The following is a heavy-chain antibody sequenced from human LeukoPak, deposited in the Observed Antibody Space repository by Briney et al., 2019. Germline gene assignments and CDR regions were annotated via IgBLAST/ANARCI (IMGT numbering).Heavy chain of an antibody. CDR3: SRDFRSSSTVYYYYHMDV. D-gene: IGHD6-6*01. J-gene: IGHJ6*03. Sequence: KPSETLSLTCAVYGGSFSGYYWSCIRQPPGKGLEWIGEINHRGSTNYNPSLKRQVTISLSTSKNHFSLKLNYVNAPDTAILYCSRDFRSSSTVYYYYHMDVWGKGTTVTVSS. CDR2: INHRGST. CDR1: GGSFSGYY. V-gene: IGHV4-34*01.